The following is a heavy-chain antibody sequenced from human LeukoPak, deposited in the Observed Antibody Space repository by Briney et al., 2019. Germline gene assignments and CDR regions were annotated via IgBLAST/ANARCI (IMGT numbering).Heavy chain of an antibody. CDR1: GFTFDDYA. Sequence: RPGGSLRLSCAASGFTFDDYAMHWVRQAPGKGLEWVSGISWNSGSIAYADSVKGRFTISRDNAKNSLYLQMNSLRAEDTAFYYCAKGPSYTSGWSAEYFQHWGQGTLVTVSS. D-gene: IGHD6-19*01. CDR3: AKGPSYTSGWSAEYFQH. J-gene: IGHJ1*01. CDR2: ISWNSGSI. V-gene: IGHV3-9*01.